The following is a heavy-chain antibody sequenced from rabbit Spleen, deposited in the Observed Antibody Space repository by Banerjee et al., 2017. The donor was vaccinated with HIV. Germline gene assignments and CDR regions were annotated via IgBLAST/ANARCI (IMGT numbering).Heavy chain of an antibody. D-gene: IGHD1-1*01. CDR3: ARDLTAVIGWNFNL. J-gene: IGHJ4*01. Sequence: QEQLVESGGGLVQPEGSLTLTCTASGFSFSDRDVMCWVRQAPGKGLEWIACMNTETGKGVYVNWAKGRFAISKTPTTTVTLQMTSLTAADTATYFCARDLTAVIGWNFNLWGPGTLVTVS. CDR1: GFSFSDRDV. CDR2: MNTETGKG. V-gene: IGHV1S45*01.